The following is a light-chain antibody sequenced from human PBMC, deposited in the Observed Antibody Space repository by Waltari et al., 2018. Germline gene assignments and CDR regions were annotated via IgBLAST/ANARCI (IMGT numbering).Light chain of an antibody. J-gene: IGLJ3*02. Sequence: QSALTQPASVSGSPGQSITISCTGTSSDVGNYKFVSWFQQHPGKTPKLLIYEVHRRPPGISIRCSGSNSCNTASLTSSGLQAEDEADYYCCSFVGGMTFVFGGGTKLTVL. CDR3: CSFVGGMTFV. V-gene: IGLV2-23*02. CDR2: EVH. CDR1: SSDVGNYKF.